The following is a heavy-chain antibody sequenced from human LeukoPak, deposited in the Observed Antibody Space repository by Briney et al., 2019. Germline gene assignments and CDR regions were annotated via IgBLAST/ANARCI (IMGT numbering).Heavy chain of an antibody. Sequence: PGGSLRLPCAASGFTFSSYSMNWVRQAPGKGLEWVANIKQDGSEKYYVDSVKGRFTISRDNAKNSLYLQMNSLRAEDTAVYYCARTITMVRGVIIRYFDYWGQGTLVTVCS. CDR1: GFTFSSYS. CDR2: IKQDGSEK. V-gene: IGHV3-7*01. CDR3: ARTITMVRGVIIRYFDY. D-gene: IGHD3-10*01. J-gene: IGHJ4*02.